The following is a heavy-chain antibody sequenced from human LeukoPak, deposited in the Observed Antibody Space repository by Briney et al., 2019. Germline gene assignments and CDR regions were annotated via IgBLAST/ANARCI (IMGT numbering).Heavy chain of an antibody. CDR1: GFTFSSYA. CDR3: AKDPSPNDLVVVPAALDAFDI. J-gene: IGHJ3*02. V-gene: IGHV3-23*01. Sequence: GGSLRLSCAASGFTFSSYAMSWVRQAPGKGLEWVSAISGSGGSTYYADSVKGRFTISRDNSKNTLYLQINSLRAEDTAVDYCAKDPSPNDLVVVPAALDAFDIWGQGTMVTVSS. CDR2: ISGSGGST. D-gene: IGHD2-2*01.